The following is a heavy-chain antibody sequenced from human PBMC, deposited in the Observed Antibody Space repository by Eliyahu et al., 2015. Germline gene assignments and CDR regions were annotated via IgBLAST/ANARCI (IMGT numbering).Heavy chain of an antibody. CDR2: LRGSSSTI. CDR3: ARERPPELEQWLTHYNWFDP. D-gene: IGHD6-19*01. J-gene: IGHJ5*02. V-gene: IGHV3-48*02. Sequence: VSYLRGSSSTIYYADSVKGRFTISRDNAKNSLYLQMNSLRDEDTAVYYCARERPPELEQWLTHYNWFDPWGQGTLVTVSS.